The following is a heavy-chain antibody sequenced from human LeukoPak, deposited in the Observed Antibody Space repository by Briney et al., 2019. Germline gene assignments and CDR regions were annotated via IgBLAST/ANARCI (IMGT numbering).Heavy chain of an antibody. Sequence: GGSLRLSCTASGFTFGDYSMNWVRQAPGKGLEWVGFIRSTAYGGTTEYAASVKGRFTISRDDSKSIAYLQMNSLKTEDTAVYYCTRAVNYYGSGSPYNPFDYWGQGILVTVSS. CDR3: TRAVNYYGSGSPYNPFDY. J-gene: IGHJ4*02. CDR2: IRSTAYGGTT. CDR1: GFTFGDYS. D-gene: IGHD3-10*01. V-gene: IGHV3-49*04.